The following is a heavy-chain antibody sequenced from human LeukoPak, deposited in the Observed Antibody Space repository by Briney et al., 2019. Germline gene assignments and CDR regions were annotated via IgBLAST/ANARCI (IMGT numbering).Heavy chain of an antibody. Sequence: GGSLRLSCAASGFTFSSYAMSWVRQAPGKGLEWVSAISGSGGSTYYADSVRGRFTISRDNSKNTLYLQMNSLRAEDTAVYYCARSADYCSSTSCYLGGWFDPWGQGTLVTVSS. CDR1: GFTFSSYA. CDR2: ISGSGGST. CDR3: ARSADYCSSTSCYLGGWFDP. V-gene: IGHV3-23*01. D-gene: IGHD2-2*01. J-gene: IGHJ5*02.